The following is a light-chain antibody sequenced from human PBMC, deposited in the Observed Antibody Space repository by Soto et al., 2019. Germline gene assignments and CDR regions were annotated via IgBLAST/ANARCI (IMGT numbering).Light chain of an antibody. V-gene: IGLV2-14*01. CDR1: SSDIGAYNY. CDR2: EVS. CDR3: SSYTTSSTLV. Sequence: QSALTQPASVSGSPGQSITISCTGTSSDIGAYNYVSWYQQHPGKAPKFMIYEVSYRPSGVSHRFSGSKSGNTASLTISGLQAEDEADYYCSSYTTSSTLVFGGGTKVTVL. J-gene: IGLJ3*02.